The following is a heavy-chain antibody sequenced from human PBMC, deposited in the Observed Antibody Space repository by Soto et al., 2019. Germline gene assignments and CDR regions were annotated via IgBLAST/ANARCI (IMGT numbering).Heavy chain of an antibody. Sequence: ASVKVSCKASGYTFTSYGISWVRQAPGQGLEWMGWISAYNGNTNYAQKLQGRVTMTTDTSTSTAYMELRSLRSDDTAVYYCARKYVTYYYGSGSNPLDYWGQGTLVTVSS. CDR2: ISAYNGNT. CDR3: ARKYVTYYYGSGSNPLDY. J-gene: IGHJ4*02. V-gene: IGHV1-18*01. CDR1: GYTFTSYG. D-gene: IGHD3-10*01.